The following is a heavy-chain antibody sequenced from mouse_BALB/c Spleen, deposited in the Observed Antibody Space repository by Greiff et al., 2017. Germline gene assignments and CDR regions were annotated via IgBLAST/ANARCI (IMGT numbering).Heavy chain of an antibody. D-gene: IGHD2-10*02. V-gene: IGHV1-4*02. Sequence: VQLQQSAAELARPRASVKMSCKASGYTFTSYTMHWVKQRPGQGLEWIGYINPSSGYTEYNQKFKDKTTLTADKSSSTAYMQLSSLTSEDSAVYYCAREWYGNYEDAMDYWGQGTSVTVSS. J-gene: IGHJ4*01. CDR2: INPSSGYT. CDR1: GYTFTSYT. CDR3: AREWYGNYEDAMDY.